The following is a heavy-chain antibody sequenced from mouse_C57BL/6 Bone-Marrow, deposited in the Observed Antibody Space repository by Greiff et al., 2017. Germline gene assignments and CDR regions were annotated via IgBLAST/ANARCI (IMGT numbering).Heavy chain of an antibody. CDR2: IHPNSGST. CDR3: ASSVLRSYYGEY. J-gene: IGHJ2*01. CDR1: GYTFTSYW. Sequence: QVQLQQPGAELVKPGASVKLSCKASGYTFTSYWMHWVKQRPGQGLEWIGMIHPNSGSTNYNEKFKGKATLTVDKSSSTAYMQLSSLTSEDSAVYYCASSVLRSYYGEYWGRGTTLTVSS. V-gene: IGHV1-64*01. D-gene: IGHD1-1*01.